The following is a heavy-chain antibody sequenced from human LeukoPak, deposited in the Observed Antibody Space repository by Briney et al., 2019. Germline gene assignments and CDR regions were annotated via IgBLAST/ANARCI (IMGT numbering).Heavy chain of an antibody. CDR1: GGSISSRTSY. Sequence: SETLSLTCTVSGGSISSRTSYWGWIRQPPGKGLEWIGSIYYSGRTYYNPSLKSRLTISVDTSKNQFSLKLSSVTAADTAVYYCARHPGITAAGTGFDIWGQGTMVTVSS. CDR3: ARHPGITAAGTGFDI. CDR2: IYYSGRT. J-gene: IGHJ3*02. V-gene: IGHV4-39*01. D-gene: IGHD6-13*01.